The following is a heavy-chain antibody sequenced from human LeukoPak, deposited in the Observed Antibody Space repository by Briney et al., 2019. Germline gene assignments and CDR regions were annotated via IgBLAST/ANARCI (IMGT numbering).Heavy chain of an antibody. Sequence: GGSLRLSCAASGLTFSSYAMNWVRQAPGKGLEWVSIISDSGGNTYYADSVKGRFTISRDNSKNTLYLQMNSLRAEDTAVYYCARGPLIAAAGTWWGQGTLVTVSS. J-gene: IGHJ4*02. V-gene: IGHV3-23*01. CDR1: GLTFSSYA. CDR2: ISDSGGNT. D-gene: IGHD6-13*01. CDR3: ARGPLIAAAGTW.